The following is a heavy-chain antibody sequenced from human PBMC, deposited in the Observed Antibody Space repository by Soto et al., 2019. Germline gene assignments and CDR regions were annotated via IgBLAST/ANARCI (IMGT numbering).Heavy chain of an antibody. CDR2: LSVYNGNT. D-gene: IGHD2-15*01. Sequence: ASVKVACKASGYTFTSYGIIWVRQAPGQGLEWMGWLSVYNGNTNYAQKLQGRVTMTTDTSTSTGYMELRRLRSDDTAVYYCARVAVVWYYAFDIWGQGTMVTVSS. J-gene: IGHJ3*02. CDR1: GYTFTSYG. V-gene: IGHV1-18*01. CDR3: ARVAVVWYYAFDI.